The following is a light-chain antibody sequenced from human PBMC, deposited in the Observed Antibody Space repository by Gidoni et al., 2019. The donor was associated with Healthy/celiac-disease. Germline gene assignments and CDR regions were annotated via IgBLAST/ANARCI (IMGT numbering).Light chain of an antibody. J-gene: IGKJ1*01. CDR1: QGIRNY. CDR3: QKYNSAPRT. CDR2: AAS. V-gene: IGKV1-27*01. Sequence: DIQMTQSPSSLSASVGDRVTITCRASQGIRNYLAWYQQKPGKVPKHLIYAASTLQPGVPSRFSGSGSGTDFTLTISSLQPEDVATYYCQKYNSAPRTFGQGTKVEIK.